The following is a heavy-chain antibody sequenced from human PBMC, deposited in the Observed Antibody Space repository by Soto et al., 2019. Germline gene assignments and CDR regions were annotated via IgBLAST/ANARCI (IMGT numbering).Heavy chain of an antibody. D-gene: IGHD1-1*01. CDR3: ARERTGTTSMDV. J-gene: IGHJ6*02. CDR2: MNPNSGNT. CDR1: GYTFTSYD. V-gene: IGHV1-8*01. Sequence: QVQLVQSGAEVKKPGASVKVSCKASGYTFTSYDINWVRQATGQGLEWMGWMNPNSGNTGYAQKCXGRXTMTRNTSISTAYMELSSLRSEDTAVYYCARERTGTTSMDVWGQGTTVTVSS.